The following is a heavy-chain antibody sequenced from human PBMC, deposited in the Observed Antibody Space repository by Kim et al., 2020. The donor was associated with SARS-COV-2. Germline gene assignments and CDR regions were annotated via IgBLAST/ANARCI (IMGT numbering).Heavy chain of an antibody. V-gene: IGHV4-61*01. CDR3: ARDDRGTYATYYGMDV. D-gene: IGHD3-10*01. CDR2: ISNSGSI. CDR1: GGSVSSGTYY. Sequence: SQTLSLTCTVLGGSVSSGTYYWSWIRQPPGKGLEWIGYISNSGSINFHPSLKSRVTTSVDTSKNQFSLKLSSVTAADTAIYYCARDDRGTYATYYGMDVW. J-gene: IGHJ6*01.